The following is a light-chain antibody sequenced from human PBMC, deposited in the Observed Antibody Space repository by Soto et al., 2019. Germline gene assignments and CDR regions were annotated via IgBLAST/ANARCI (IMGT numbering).Light chain of an antibody. J-gene: IGKJ4*01. CDR2: SAT. Sequence: QMTQSPPSLSASVGDRVTITCRASRGIANYVNWYQHKLGKAPKLLIYSATNLQSGVPSRFSGSGSGTNFTLTISGLQPDDSATYYCQESYSFPLTFGGGTKLEIK. V-gene: IGKV1-39*01. CDR1: RGIANY. CDR3: QESYSFPLT.